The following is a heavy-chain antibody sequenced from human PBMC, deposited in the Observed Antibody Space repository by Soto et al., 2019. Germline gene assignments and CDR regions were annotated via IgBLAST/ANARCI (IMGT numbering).Heavy chain of an antibody. CDR2: ISSSSSYI. V-gene: IGHV3-21*01. Sequence: GGSLRLSCAASGFTFSSYSMNWVRQAPGKGLEWVSSISSSSSYISYADSVKGRFTISRDNAKNSLYLQMNSLRAEDTAVYYCARDLGRDYYDSSGYYSSGYWGQGTLVTVS. CDR1: GFTFSSYS. CDR3: ARDLGRDYYDSSGYYSSGY. J-gene: IGHJ4*02. D-gene: IGHD3-22*01.